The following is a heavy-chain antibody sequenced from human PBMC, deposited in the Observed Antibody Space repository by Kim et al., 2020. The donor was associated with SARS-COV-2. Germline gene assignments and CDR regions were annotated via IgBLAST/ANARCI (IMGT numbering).Heavy chain of an antibody. CDR3: ARPRGSTGWLDY. Sequence: GGSLRLSCAASGFTVSSNYMSWVRQAPGKGLEWVSFIYSGGSTYYADSVKGRFTISRDNSNNTLYLQMNSLRAEDTAVYYCARPRGSTGWLDYWGQGTLVTVSS. J-gene: IGHJ4*02. CDR1: GFTVSSNY. CDR2: IYSGGST. V-gene: IGHV3-53*01. D-gene: IGHD6-19*01.